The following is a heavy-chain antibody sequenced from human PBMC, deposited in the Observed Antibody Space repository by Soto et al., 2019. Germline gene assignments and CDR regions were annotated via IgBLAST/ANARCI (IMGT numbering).Heavy chain of an antibody. CDR2: ISYDGSNK. CDR3: ARDDGSGSYYNPRQYYYYGMDV. D-gene: IGHD3-10*01. V-gene: IGHV3-30-3*01. Sequence: VAVISYDGSNKYYADSVKGRFTISRDNSKNTLYLQMNSLRAEDTAVYYCARDDGSGSYYNPRQYYYYGMDVWGQGTTVTVSS. J-gene: IGHJ6*02.